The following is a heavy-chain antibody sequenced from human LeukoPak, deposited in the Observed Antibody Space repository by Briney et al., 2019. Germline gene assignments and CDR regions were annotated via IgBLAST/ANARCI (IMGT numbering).Heavy chain of an antibody. CDR2: INTAGSST. D-gene: IGHD2-15*01. CDR1: GFSFSSYW. V-gene: IGHV3-74*01. J-gene: IGHJ4*02. CDR3: ARDLASTGYCSGGSCHPDY. Sequence: QPGGSLRLSCAASGFSFSSYWMHWVRQAPGKGLVWVSRINTAGSSTAYAGSVKGRFTISRDNAKNSLYLQMNSLRAEDTAVYYCARDLASTGYCSGGSCHPDYWGQGTLVTVSS.